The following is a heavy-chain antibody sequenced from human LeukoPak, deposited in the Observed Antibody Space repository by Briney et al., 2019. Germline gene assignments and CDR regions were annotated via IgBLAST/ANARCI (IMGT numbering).Heavy chain of an antibody. J-gene: IGHJ4*02. CDR1: GFTFNDYF. Sequence: GGSLRLSCAASGFTFNDYFMSWIRQAPGKGLEWVSYISGSGTTIAYADSVKGRFTISRDNAKNSLYLQMNSLRAEDTAVYYCAREVCSGGHCCSVYFDYWGQGTLVTVSP. D-gene: IGHD2-15*01. CDR3: AREVCSGGHCCSVYFDY. CDR2: ISGSGTTI. V-gene: IGHV3-11*01.